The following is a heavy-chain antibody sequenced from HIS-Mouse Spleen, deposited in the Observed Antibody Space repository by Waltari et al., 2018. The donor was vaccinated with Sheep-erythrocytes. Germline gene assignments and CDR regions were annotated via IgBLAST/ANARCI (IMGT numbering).Heavy chain of an antibody. D-gene: IGHD1-26*01. CDR1: GFTFRSYG. CDR2: ISYDGSNK. Sequence: ESGGGVVQPGRSLRLSCAASGFTFRSYGMHWVRQAPGKGLDGVAVISYDGSNKYYADSVKGRFTISRDNSKNTLYLQMNSLSAEDTAVYYCAKRYSGSYYYYYYYGMDVWGQGTTVTVSS. CDR3: AKRYSGSYYYYYYYGMDV. J-gene: IGHJ6*02. V-gene: IGHV3-30*18.